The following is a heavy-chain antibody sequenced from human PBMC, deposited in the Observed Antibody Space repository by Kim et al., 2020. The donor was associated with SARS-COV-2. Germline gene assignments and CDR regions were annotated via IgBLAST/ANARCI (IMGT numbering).Heavy chain of an antibody. CDR3: NLRGGYSYGSTKTIDY. J-gene: IGHJ4*02. V-gene: IGHV3-53*01. D-gene: IGHD5-18*01. Sequence: SVKGRFTISRHNSKNTLYLQMNSLRAEDTAVYYCNLRGGYSYGSTKTIDYWGQGTLVTVSS.